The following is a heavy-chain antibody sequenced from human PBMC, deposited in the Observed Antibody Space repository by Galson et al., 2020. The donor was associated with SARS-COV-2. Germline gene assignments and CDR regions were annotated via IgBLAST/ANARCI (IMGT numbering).Heavy chain of an antibody. CDR1: GVTFDDYG. D-gene: IGHD2-2*01. J-gene: IGHJ3*02. V-gene: IGHV3-20*04. CDR3: ARGYLAGPFDI. Sequence: GESLKISCAASGVTFDDYGMSWVRQVPGKGLEWVCGINKNGGRTNYADSVRGRFTISRDNAKNSLYLQMNSLRAEDTALYFCARGYLAGPFDIWAQGTMVTVSS. CDR2: INKNGGRT.